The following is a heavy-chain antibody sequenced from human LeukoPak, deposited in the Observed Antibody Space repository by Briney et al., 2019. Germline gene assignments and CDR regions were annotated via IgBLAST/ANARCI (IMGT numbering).Heavy chain of an antibody. CDR1: GGSVSSGSYY. D-gene: IGHD3-22*01. Sequence: SETLSLTCTVSGGSVSSGSYYWSWIRQPPGKGLEWIGYIYYSGSTYYNPSLKSRVTISVDTSKNQFSLKLSSVTAADTAVYYCARDEYDSSGYMGFDYWGQGTLVTVSS. J-gene: IGHJ4*02. CDR2: IYYSGST. V-gene: IGHV4-30-4*01. CDR3: ARDEYDSSGYMGFDY.